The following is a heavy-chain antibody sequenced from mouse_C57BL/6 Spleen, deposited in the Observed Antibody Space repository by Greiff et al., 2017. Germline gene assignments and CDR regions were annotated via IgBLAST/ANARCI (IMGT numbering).Heavy chain of an antibody. CDR2: IDPSDSYT. J-gene: IGHJ1*03. D-gene: IGHD2-2*01. Sequence: QVQLQQPGAELVKPGASVKLSCKASGYTFTSYWMQWVKQRPGQGLEWIGEIDPSDSYTNYNQKFKGKATLTVDTSSSTAYMQRSSLTSEDSAVYYCARSGSNWYFDVWGTGTTVTVSS. V-gene: IGHV1-50*01. CDR1: GYTFTSYW. CDR3: ARSGSNWYFDV.